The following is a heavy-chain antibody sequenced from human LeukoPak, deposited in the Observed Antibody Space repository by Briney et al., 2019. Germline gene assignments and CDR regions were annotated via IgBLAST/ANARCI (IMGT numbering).Heavy chain of an antibody. CDR3: ARLPTYSSRPFDY. CDR1: GYSFTSYW. V-gene: IGHV5-51*01. D-gene: IGHD6-19*01. Sequence: GESLKISCRGSGYSFTSYWIGWVRQMPGKGLEWMGIIYPGDSDTRYSPSFQGQVTISADKSISTAYLPWSSLKASDTAMYYCARLPTYSSRPFDYWGQGTLVTVSS. CDR2: IYPGDSDT. J-gene: IGHJ4*02.